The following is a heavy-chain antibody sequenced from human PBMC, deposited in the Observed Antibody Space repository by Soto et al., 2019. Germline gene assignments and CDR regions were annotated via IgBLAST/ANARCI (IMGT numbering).Heavy chain of an antibody. CDR2: VYYSGRT. J-gene: IGHJ4*02. V-gene: IGHV4-59*01. Sequence: XETLYLTCTVSGCSIRNYYWSWIRQSPGKGLEYIGYVYYSGRTNYNPSLESRLSISVDTSKNQFSLRLTSVTAADTAVYYCVGDDSGHYWAPDHWGQGTLVTVSS. CDR3: VGDDSGHYWAPDH. CDR1: GCSIRNYY. D-gene: IGHD3-22*01.